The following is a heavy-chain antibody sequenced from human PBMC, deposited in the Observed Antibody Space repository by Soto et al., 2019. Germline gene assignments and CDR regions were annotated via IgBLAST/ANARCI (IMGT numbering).Heavy chain of an antibody. CDR1: GFPFSRYG. CDR2: ISGSDGTT. Sequence: GGSLRLSCAASGFPFSRYGMNWVRQAPGKGLEWVSPISGSDGTTHYADSVRGRVTISRDNSNNTVFLQMNSLRVEDTGLYYCAKDVEFQSGYYSVRHYFAPWGQAALVTAPQ. J-gene: IGHJ5*02. CDR3: AKDVEFQSGYYSVRHYFAP. V-gene: IGHV3-23*01. D-gene: IGHD3-3*01.